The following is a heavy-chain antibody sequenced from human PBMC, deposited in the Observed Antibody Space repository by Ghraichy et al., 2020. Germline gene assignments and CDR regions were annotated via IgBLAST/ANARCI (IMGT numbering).Heavy chain of an antibody. V-gene: IGHV3-23*01. J-gene: IGHJ4*02. D-gene: IGHD5-18*01. Sequence: GGSLRLSCAASEFSFSSYAMSWVRQAPGKGLDWVSGITGSGGTTNSADSVKGRFTISRDNSKNMLYLQMNSLRAEDTAVYYCARATGYSYGKSALDYWGQGTLVTGSS. CDR3: ARATGYSYGKSALDY. CDR1: EFSFSSYA. CDR2: ITGSGGTT.